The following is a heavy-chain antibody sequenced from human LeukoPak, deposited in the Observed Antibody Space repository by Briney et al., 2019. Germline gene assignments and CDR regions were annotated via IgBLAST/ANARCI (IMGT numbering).Heavy chain of an antibody. Sequence: SETLSLTCTVSGGSMSSYYWSWIRQPPGKGLEWIGYIYNSGSTNYNPSLKSRVTISADTSKNQFSLKLSSVTAADTAVYYCARGSTFWYFDLWGRGTLVTVSS. V-gene: IGHV4-59*01. CDR1: GGSMSSYY. J-gene: IGHJ2*01. CDR3: ARGSTFWYFDL. CDR2: IYNSGST.